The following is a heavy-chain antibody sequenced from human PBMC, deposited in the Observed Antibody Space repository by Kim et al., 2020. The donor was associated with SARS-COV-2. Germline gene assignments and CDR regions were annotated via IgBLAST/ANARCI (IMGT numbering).Heavy chain of an antibody. CDR1: EFTVSSNY. D-gene: IGHD6-19*01. J-gene: IGHJ4*02. Sequence: GGSLRLSCAASEFTVSSNYMSWVRQAPGKGLEWVSVIFSGGTTSYADSVKGRFTISRDNSKNTLYLQMNNLRAEDTAVYYCAGRRTIGWYSYWGQGTLVTVSS. V-gene: IGHV3-66*01. CDR3: AGRRTIGWYSY. CDR2: IFSGGTT.